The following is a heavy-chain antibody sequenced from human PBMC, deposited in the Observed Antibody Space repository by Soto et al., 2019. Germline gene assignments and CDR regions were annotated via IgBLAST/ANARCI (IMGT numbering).Heavy chain of an antibody. Sequence: QERLVQSGAEVRKPGSSVKVSCKVTGGTSTRYAINWVRQAPGQGLEWMGGIVPVFGTSKYAQKFQGRVTITAETSTNIDYMELRILRSEDTAVYYCNRGSEYDFWSGYLWGQGTLVSVSS. D-gene: IGHD3-3*01. CDR2: IVPVFGTS. V-gene: IGHV1-69*06. CDR3: NRGSEYDFWSGYL. CDR1: GGTSTRYA. J-gene: IGHJ4*02.